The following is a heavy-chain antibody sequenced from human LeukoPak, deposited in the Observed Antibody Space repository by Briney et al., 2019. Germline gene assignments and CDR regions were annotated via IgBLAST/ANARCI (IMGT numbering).Heavy chain of an antibody. V-gene: IGHV3-30*03. J-gene: IGHJ5*02. CDR3: ARGEDILTGYWSDWFDP. Sequence: PGRSLRLSCAASGFTFSSYGMHWVRQAPGKGLEWVAVISYDGSNKYYADSVKGRFTISRDNSKNTLYLQMNSLRAEDTAVYYCARGEDILTGYWSDWFDPWGQGTLVTVSS. D-gene: IGHD3-9*01. CDR1: GFTFSSYG. CDR2: ISYDGSNK.